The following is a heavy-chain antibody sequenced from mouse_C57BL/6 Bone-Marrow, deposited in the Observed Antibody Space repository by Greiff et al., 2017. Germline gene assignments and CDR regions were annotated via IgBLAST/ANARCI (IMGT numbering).Heavy chain of an antibody. Sequence: QVQLKESGAELVRPGASVTLSCKASGYTFTDYEMHWVKQTPVHGLEWIGAIDPETGGTAYNQKFKGKAILTADKSSSTAYMELRSLTSEDSAVYYCTMDGYWGQGTSVTVSS. CDR1: GYTFTDYE. J-gene: IGHJ4*01. CDR2: IDPETGGT. V-gene: IGHV1-15*01. D-gene: IGHD2-3*01. CDR3: TMDGY.